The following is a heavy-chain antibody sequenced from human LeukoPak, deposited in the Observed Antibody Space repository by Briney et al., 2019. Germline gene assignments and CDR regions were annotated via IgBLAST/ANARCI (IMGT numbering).Heavy chain of an antibody. J-gene: IGHJ4*02. Sequence: SETLSLTCGVSGGSISRGGYSWSWIRQSPRKGLEWIGYIYHTGITHYNPSLKSRLTISMDKSTNKFSLNLTSVSAADTAVYYCVRLHKTRGEATGWYYFDTWGPGTQVTVSS. CDR3: VRLHKTRGEATGWYYFDT. V-gene: IGHV4-30-2*06. D-gene: IGHD6-19*01. CDR1: GGSISRGGYS. CDR2: IYHTGIT.